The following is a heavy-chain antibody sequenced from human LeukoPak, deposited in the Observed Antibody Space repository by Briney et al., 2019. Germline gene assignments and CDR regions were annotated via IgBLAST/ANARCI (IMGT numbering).Heavy chain of an antibody. Sequence: GGSLRLSCAASGFTFSIYAMSWVRQAPGKGLEWVSGISESGETTYYADSVKGRFSISRDNSKNTLYLQMNSLRAEDTAVYYCTRGGEVLRFLEWLFGDYWGQGTPVTVSS. J-gene: IGHJ4*02. D-gene: IGHD3-3*01. CDR2: ISESGETT. CDR1: GFTFSIYA. CDR3: TRGGEVLRFLEWLFGDY. V-gene: IGHV3-23*01.